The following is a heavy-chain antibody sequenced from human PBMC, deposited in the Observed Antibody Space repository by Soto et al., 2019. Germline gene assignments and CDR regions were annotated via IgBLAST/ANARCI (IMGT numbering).Heavy chain of an antibody. J-gene: IGHJ5*02. CDR3: ARVPYCSGGSCYSWCDP. CDR1: GFIFNNYW. V-gene: IGHV3-74*01. Sequence: GGSLRLSCAASGFIFNNYWMHWVRQVPGKGLMWVSRIQSDGSSIDYADSVKGRFTISRDNAKNTLYLQMNSLRADDTAVYYCARVPYCSGGSCYSWCDPWGQGTLVTVSS. CDR2: IQSDGSSI. D-gene: IGHD2-15*01.